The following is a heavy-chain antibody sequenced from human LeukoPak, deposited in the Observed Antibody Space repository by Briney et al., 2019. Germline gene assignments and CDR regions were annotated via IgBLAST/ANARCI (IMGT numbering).Heavy chain of an antibody. CDR1: GFTFSLYW. CDR3: AKVDGYSSGRSPSHY. CDR2: IKEDASEK. D-gene: IGHD3-22*01. J-gene: IGHJ4*02. V-gene: IGHV3-7*03. Sequence: GGSLRLSCTASGFTFSLYWMTWVRQAPEKGLELVANIKEDASEKDYVDSVKGRFTISRGNSKNTLYLQMNTLRAEDTAVYYCAKVDGYSSGRSPSHYWGQGTLVTVSS.